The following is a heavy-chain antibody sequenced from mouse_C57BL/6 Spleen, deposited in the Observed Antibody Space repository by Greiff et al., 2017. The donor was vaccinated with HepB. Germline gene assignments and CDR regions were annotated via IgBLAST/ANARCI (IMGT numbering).Heavy chain of an antibody. V-gene: IGHV1-15*01. J-gene: IGHJ3*01. CDR1: GYTFTDYE. CDR3: TRLMYDYQAWFAY. Sequence: VKLLESGAELVRPGASVTLSCKASGYTFTDYEMHWVKQTPVHGLEWIGAIDPETGGTAYNQKFKGKAILTADKSSSTAYMELRSLTSEDSAVYYCTRLMYDYQAWFAYWGQGTLVTVSA. CDR2: IDPETGGT. D-gene: IGHD2-4*01.